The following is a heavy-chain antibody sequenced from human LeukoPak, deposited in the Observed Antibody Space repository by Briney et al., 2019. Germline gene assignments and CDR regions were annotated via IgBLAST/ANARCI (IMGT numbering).Heavy chain of an antibody. CDR1: GFTFNTSA. CDR3: AKGRSASSYSSIHY. D-gene: IGHD2-2*01. V-gene: IGHV3-23*01. CDR2: ISGSGDST. Sequence: GGSLRLSCAASGFTFNTSAMTWVRQAPGKGLEWVSVISGSGDSTYYADSVKGRFTISRDISKNTLYPQMNSLRAEDTAVYYCAKGRSASSYSSIHYWGQGSLVTVSS. J-gene: IGHJ4*02.